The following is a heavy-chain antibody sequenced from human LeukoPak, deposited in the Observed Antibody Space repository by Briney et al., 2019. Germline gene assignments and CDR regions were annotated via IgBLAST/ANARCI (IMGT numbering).Heavy chain of an antibody. Sequence: ASVKVSCKVSGYALTELSMHWVRQAPGKGLEWMGGFDPEDGETIYAQKFQGRVTMTEDTSTDTAYMELSSLRSEDTAVYYCATASVWSGQGNWFDPWGQGTLVTVSS. CDR3: ATASVWSGQGNWFDP. J-gene: IGHJ5*02. D-gene: IGHD3-10*01. CDR2: FDPEDGET. CDR1: GYALTELS. V-gene: IGHV1-24*01.